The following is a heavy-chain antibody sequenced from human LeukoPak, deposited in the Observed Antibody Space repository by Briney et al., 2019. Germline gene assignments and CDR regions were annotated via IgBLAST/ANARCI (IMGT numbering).Heavy chain of an antibody. CDR2: INHSGST. Sequence: SETLSLTCAVYGGSFSGYYWSWIRRPPGKGLEWIGEINHSGSTNYNPSLKSRVTISVDTSKNQFSLKLSSVTAADTAVYYCARARGIAAAAGRTRYYFDYWGQGTLVTVSS. D-gene: IGHD6-13*01. CDR1: GGSFSGYY. CDR3: ARARGIAAAAGRTRYYFDY. J-gene: IGHJ4*02. V-gene: IGHV4-34*01.